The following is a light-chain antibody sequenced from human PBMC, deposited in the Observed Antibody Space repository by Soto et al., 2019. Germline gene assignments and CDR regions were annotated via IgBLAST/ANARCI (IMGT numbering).Light chain of an antibody. CDR3: GTWDSSLRAVV. CDR1: SSNIANNY. Sequence: QSVLTQPPSVSAAPGQKVTISCSGRSSNIANNYVSWYQQLPGTAPKLLIYDNDERPSGIPDRFSGSKSGSSATLGITGLQTGDEADYYCGTWDSSLRAVVFGGGTKLTVL. J-gene: IGLJ2*01. V-gene: IGLV1-51*01. CDR2: DND.